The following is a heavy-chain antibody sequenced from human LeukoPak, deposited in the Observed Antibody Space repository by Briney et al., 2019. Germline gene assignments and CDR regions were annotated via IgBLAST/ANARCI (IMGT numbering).Heavy chain of an antibody. D-gene: IGHD6-13*01. V-gene: IGHV5-51*01. J-gene: IGHJ4*02. Sequence: GEPLKISCKGSGYSFTRYWIGWVRQMPGKGLEWMGIIYPGDFDTRYSPSFQGQVTISADKSISTAYLQWSRLKASDTAMYYCARWRIAAAGPYYFDYWGQGNLVTVSS. CDR3: ARWRIAAAGPYYFDY. CDR1: GYSFTRYW. CDR2: IYPGDFDT.